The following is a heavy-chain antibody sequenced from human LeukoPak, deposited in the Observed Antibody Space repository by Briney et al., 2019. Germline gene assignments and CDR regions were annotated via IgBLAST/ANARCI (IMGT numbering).Heavy chain of an antibody. D-gene: IGHD2-21*02. CDR1: GGSISSYN. V-gene: IGHV4-59*08. J-gene: IGHJ4*02. CDR3: ARTAYCGGDCSAFDS. CDR2: IYYSGST. Sequence: SETLSLTCTVSGGSISSYNWSWIRQPPGKGLEWIGYIYYSGSTNYNPSLKSRVTISVDTSKNQFSLKVRSVTAADTAVYYCARTAYCGGDCSAFDSWGQGTLVTVSS.